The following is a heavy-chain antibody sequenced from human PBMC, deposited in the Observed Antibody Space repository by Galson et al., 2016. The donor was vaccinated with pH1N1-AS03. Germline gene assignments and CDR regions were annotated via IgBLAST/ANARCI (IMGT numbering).Heavy chain of an antibody. Sequence: SLRLSCAASGFSFSAYWMTWVRQAPGKGLEWVANIRQDGRQTSYVDSVRDRFTISRDNTKNSLYLQMNTLRAEDTAVYYCVRDWGAVEDYWGQGNLVTVSS. V-gene: IGHV3-7*03. D-gene: IGHD3-16*01. CDR1: GFSFSAYW. CDR3: VRDWGAVEDY. J-gene: IGHJ4*02. CDR2: IRQDGRQT.